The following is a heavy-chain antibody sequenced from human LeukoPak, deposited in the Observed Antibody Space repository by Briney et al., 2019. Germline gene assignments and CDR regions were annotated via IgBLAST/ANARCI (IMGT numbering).Heavy chain of an antibody. CDR3: ARHTGDIGEFLDY. D-gene: IGHD3-10*01. J-gene: IGHJ4*02. CDR2: IYYSGNT. V-gene: IGHV4-39*01. Sequence: SETLSLTCTVSGGSISSSSYYWDWIRQPPGKGLEWIGNIYYSGNTYYTPSLKSRVTISVDTSKNQFSLKLGSVTAADTAVYYCARHTGDIGEFLDYWGQGTLVTVSS. CDR1: GGSISSSSYY.